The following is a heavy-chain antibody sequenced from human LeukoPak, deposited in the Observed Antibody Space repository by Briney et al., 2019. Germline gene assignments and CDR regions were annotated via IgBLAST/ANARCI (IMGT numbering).Heavy chain of an antibody. J-gene: IGHJ4*02. CDR1: GGTFSSYT. V-gene: IGHV1-69*02. CDR3: ARGIDSSGVDY. D-gene: IGHD6-19*01. Sequence: SVKVSCKASGGTFSSYTISWVRQAPGQGLEWMGRLIPILGIANYAQKFQGRVTITADKSTSTAYMELSSLRSEDTAVYYCARGIDSSGVDYWGQGTLVTVSS. CDR2: LIPILGIA.